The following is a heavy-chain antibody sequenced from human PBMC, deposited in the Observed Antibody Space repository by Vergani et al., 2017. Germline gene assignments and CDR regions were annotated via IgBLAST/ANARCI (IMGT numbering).Heavy chain of an antibody. D-gene: IGHD3-3*01. V-gene: IGHV4-34*01. CDR2: INHSGST. J-gene: IGHJ6*03. CDR1: GGSFSGYY. CDR3: ARGLSHVFIIRGAPRYYMDV. Sequence: QGQLQQWGAGLLKPSETLSLTCAVYGGSFSGYYWSWIRPPPGKGLEWIGEINHSGSTNYNPSLKSRVTISVDTSKNQFSLKLSSVTAADTAVYYCARGLSHVFIIRGAPRYYMDVWGKXP.